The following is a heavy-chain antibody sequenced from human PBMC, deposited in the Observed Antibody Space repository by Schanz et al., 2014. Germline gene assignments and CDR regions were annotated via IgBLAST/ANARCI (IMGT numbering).Heavy chain of an antibody. V-gene: IGHV3-53*01. J-gene: IGHJ3*01. CDR3: ARDGGRDGYNLAFDV. D-gene: IGHD5-12*01. CDR1: GFTVNTNY. CDR2: MYINSGST. Sequence: EVQLLESGGALEQPGGSLRLSCAVSGFTVNTNYMSWVRQAPGKGLEWISSMYINSGSTQYADSVKGRFIISRDSSKNTLFLQMNSLRAEDTAVYFCARDGGRDGYNLAFDVWGQGTLVTVSS.